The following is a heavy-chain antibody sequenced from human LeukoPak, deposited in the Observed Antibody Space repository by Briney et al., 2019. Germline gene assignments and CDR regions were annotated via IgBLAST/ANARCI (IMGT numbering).Heavy chain of an antibody. CDR1: GGSISSYY. Sequence: SETLSLTCTVSGGSISSYYWSWIRQPPGKGLEWIGYIYYSGSTNYNPSLKSRVTISVDTSKNQFSLKLSSVTAADTAVYYCASSPQPSLYSSSSEFWFDPWGQGTLVTVSS. CDR2: IYYSGST. CDR3: ASSPQPSLYSSSSEFWFDP. V-gene: IGHV4-59*01. D-gene: IGHD6-6*01. J-gene: IGHJ5*02.